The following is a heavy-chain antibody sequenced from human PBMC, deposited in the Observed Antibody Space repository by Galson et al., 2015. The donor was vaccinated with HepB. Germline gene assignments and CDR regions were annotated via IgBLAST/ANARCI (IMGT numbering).Heavy chain of an antibody. CDR1: GYTFTSYG. CDR3: ARDPHIHHPGASESAAVAGTVYYYYYYGMDV. J-gene: IGHJ6*02. Sequence: SVKVSCKASGYTFTSYGISWVRQAPGQGLEWMGWISAYNGNTNYAQKLQGRVTMTTDTSTSTAYMELRSLRSDDTAVYYCARDPHIHHPGASESAAVAGTVYYYYYYGMDVWGQGATVTVSS. V-gene: IGHV1-18*01. D-gene: IGHD6-19*01. CDR2: ISAYNGNT.